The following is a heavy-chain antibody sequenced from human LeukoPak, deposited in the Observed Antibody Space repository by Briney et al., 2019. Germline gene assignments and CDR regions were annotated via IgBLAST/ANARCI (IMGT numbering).Heavy chain of an antibody. J-gene: IGHJ5*02. CDR3: ARGNSGSYSQDWFDP. D-gene: IGHD1-26*01. CDR2: IKRDGSEK. Sequence: GGSLRLSCAASGFTFSSYWMTWVRQAPGKGLEWVGNIKRDGSEKYYVDSVKGRFTISRDNAKNSLYLQMNSLRDDDMALYYCARGNSGSYSQDWFDPWGQGTLVTVSS. CDR1: GFTFSSYW. V-gene: IGHV3-7*03.